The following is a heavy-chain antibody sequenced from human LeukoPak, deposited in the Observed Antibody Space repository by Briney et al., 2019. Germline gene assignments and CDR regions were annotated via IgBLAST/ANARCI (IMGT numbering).Heavy chain of an antibody. Sequence: GSLRLSCAASGFNFGNYGMNWVRQAPGKGLEWVSYISSSGSTIYYADSVKGRFTISRDNAKNSLYLQMNSLRAEDTAVYYCARRLRRNYFDYWGQGTLVTVST. V-gene: IGHV3-48*04. CDR3: ARRLRRNYFDY. J-gene: IGHJ4*02. CDR1: GFNFGNYG. CDR2: ISSSGSTI. D-gene: IGHD4-17*01.